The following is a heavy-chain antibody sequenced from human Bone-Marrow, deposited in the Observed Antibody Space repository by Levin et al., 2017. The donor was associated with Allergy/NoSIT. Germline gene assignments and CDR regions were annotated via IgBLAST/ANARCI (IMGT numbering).Heavy chain of an antibody. CDR1: GGTFSSYA. J-gene: IGHJ6*03. D-gene: IGHD3-3*01. CDR2: IVPIFGTA. CDR3: ARDRFCSGYYGSVGFYYYFYYMDV. Sequence: ASVKVSCKASGGTFSSYAISWVRQAPGQGLEWMGGIVPIFGTANYAQKFQGRVTITADESTSTGYMELSSLRSEDTAMYYCARDRFCSGYYGSVGFYYYFYYMDVWGKGTTVTVSS. V-gene: IGHV1-69*13.